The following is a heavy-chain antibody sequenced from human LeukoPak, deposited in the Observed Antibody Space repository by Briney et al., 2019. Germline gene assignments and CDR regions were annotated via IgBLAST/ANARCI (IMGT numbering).Heavy chain of an antibody. J-gene: IGHJ5*02. Sequence: GASLQISCKGSGSIFTSYWIGWGRQLPGKGLEWMGIIYPGDSDTRYSPSFQGQVTISADKSISTAYLQWSSLKASDTAMYYCARRPRYWGHNWFDPWGQGTLVTVSS. CDR3: ARRPRYWGHNWFDP. D-gene: IGHD2-8*02. CDR1: GSIFTSYW. CDR2: IYPGDSDT. V-gene: IGHV5-51*01.